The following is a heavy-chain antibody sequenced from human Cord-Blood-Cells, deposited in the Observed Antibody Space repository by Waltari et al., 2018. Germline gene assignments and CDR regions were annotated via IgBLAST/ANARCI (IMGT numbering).Heavy chain of an antibody. CDR3: ARYIVATIGYYFDY. J-gene: IGHJ4*02. D-gene: IGHD5-12*01. V-gene: IGHV4-38-2*01. CDR1: GYSISSGYY. CDR2: IYHSGST. Sequence: QVQLQESGPGLVKPSETLSLTCAVSGYSISSGYYWGWTRQPPGKGLEWIGSIYHSGSTYYNPSLKSRVTISVDTSKNQFSLKLSSVTAADTAVYYCARYIVATIGYYFDYWGQGTLVTVSS.